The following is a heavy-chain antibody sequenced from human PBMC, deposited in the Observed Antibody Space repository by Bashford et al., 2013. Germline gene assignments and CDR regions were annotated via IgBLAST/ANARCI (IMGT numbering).Heavy chain of an antibody. CDR2: LHYTGST. Sequence: SETLSLTCAVYGGSFSGYYWSWIRQPPGKGLEWIGSLHYTGSTYYNPSLKSRVTISVDASKNQFSLKLSSVTVADTAVYYCARHGSTLTFRYYFDHWGQGALVTVSS. CDR1: GGSFSGYY. J-gene: IGHJ4*02. CDR3: ARHGSTLTFRYYFDH. V-gene: IGHV4-34*01. D-gene: IGHD3-10*01.